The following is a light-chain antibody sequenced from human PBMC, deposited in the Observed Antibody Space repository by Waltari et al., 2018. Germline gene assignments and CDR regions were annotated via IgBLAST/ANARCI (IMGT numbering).Light chain of an antibody. CDR3: QKYVNLPAT. J-gene: IGKJ1*01. CDR1: QSVGRY. CDR2: DAS. Sequence: EIVLTQSPVTLSLSPGVRATLSCRASQSVGRYLAWYQQKPGRAPRLLIYDASTRATGIPDRFSGSGSGTDFSLTISRLEPEDFAVYYCQKYVNLPATFGQGTKVEIK. V-gene: IGKV3-20*01.